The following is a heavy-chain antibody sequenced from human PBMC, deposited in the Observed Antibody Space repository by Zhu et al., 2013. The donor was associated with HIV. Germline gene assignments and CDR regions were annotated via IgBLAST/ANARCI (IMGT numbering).Heavy chain of an antibody. CDR2: INPNSGGT. CDR3: ARRSYYYYGMDV. D-gene: IGHD3-10*01. Sequence: QVQLVQSGAEVKKPGASVKVSCKASGYTFTGYYMHWVRQAPGQGLEWMGWINPNSGGTNYAQKFQGWVTMTRDTSISTAYMELSSLRSEDTAVYYCARRSYYYYGMDVWGPRDHGHRLL. CDR1: GYTFTGYY. J-gene: IGHJ6*01. V-gene: IGHV1-2*04.